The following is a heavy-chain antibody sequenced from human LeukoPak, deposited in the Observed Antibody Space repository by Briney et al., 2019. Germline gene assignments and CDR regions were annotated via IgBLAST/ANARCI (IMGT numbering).Heavy chain of an antibody. Sequence: PSEPLSLTCTVSGGSITNYYWSWIRQPPGKGLEWIGYIYYSGSTNYNPSLKSRVTISVDTSKNQFSLKLSSVTAADTAVYYCARGGWSLDYWGHGTLVTVSS. D-gene: IGHD2-15*01. CDR1: GGSITNYY. CDR3: ARGGWSLDY. CDR2: IYYSGST. J-gene: IGHJ4*01. V-gene: IGHV4-59*01.